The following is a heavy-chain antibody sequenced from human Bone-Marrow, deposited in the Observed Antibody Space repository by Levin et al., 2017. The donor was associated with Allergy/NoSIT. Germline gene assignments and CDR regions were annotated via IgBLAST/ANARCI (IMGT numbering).Heavy chain of an antibody. Sequence: GESLKISCVASGFMFNVYGMHWVRQAPGKGLEWVAVIWDDGTNENYADSVKGRFTISRDNSMNTVFLQMNSLRAEDTALYYCARGISMIEVLSIDAFDIWGQGTLVTVSS. CDR2: IWDDGTNE. J-gene: IGHJ3*02. V-gene: IGHV3-33*01. D-gene: IGHD3-22*01. CDR1: GFMFNVYG. CDR3: ARGISMIEVLSIDAFDI.